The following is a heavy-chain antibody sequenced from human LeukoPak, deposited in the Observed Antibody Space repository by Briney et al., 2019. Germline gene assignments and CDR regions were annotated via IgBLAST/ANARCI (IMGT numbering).Heavy chain of an antibody. CDR2: IYYSGST. CDR1: GGSISSYY. J-gene: IGHJ6*02. D-gene: IGHD6-13*01. V-gene: IGHV4-59*08. CDR3: ARHRSSRIAAAGRVLDV. Sequence: PSETLSLTCTVSGGSISSYYWSWIRQPPGKGLEWIGYIYYSGSTNYNPSHKSRVTISLDTSKNQFSLKLSSVTAADTAVYYCARHRSSRIAAAGRVLDVWGQGTTVTVSS.